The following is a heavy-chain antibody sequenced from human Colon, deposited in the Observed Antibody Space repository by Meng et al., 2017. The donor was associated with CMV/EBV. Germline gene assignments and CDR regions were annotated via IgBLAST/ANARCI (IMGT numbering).Heavy chain of an antibody. CDR3: ARVEGSVTSPLDY. CDR2: IKPDGSEQ. V-gene: IGHV3-7*01. CDR1: GFTFDTYW. Sequence: GESLKISCAASGFTFDTYWMSWVRQAPGKGLQWVANIKPDGSEQYYEDSVKGRFTISRDNAKKSLYLQMNSLRAEDTAVYYCARVEGSVTSPLDYWGQGTLVTVSS. J-gene: IGHJ4*02. D-gene: IGHD4-17*01.